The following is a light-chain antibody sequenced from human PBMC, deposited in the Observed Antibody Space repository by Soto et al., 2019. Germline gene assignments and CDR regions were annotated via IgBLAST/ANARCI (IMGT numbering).Light chain of an antibody. J-gene: IGLJ2*01. CDR1: SSDVGAYNL. V-gene: IGLV2-14*01. CDR2: EVS. Sequence: QSALTQPASVSGSPGQSITISCTGTSSDVGAYNLDSWYQHHPGKAPKFMMYEVSYRPSGVSDRFSGSKSGNTAALTISGLQDEYEADYYGSSYTASSTILFGGGPKLTVL. CDR3: SSYTASSTIL.